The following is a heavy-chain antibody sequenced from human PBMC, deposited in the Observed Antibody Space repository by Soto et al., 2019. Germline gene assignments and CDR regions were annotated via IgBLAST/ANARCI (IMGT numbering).Heavy chain of an antibody. J-gene: IGHJ4*02. Sequence: GGSLRLSCAASGFTFNNARMSWVRQAPGKGLDWVGRITTKAERGTTDYAASVKGRFTLSRDDSRNTLFLQMSSLKTEDTAVYYCTTNGAASVGTLSYWGQGTLVTVSS. CDR1: GFTFNNAR. V-gene: IGHV3-15*01. CDR2: ITTKAERGTT. CDR3: TTNGAASVGTLSY. D-gene: IGHD1-26*01.